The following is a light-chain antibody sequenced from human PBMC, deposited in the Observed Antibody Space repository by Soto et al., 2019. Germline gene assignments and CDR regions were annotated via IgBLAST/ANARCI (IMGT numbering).Light chain of an antibody. J-gene: IGKJ2*01. CDR1: QSVSNNY. V-gene: IGKV3-20*01. CDR3: QQYGSSPPYT. Sequence: EIVLTQSPGTLSLSPGERAPPSCRSSQSVSNNYLAWYQQKPGQAPRLLXYDASNRATGIPARFSGSGSGTDFTLTISSLEPEDFAVYYCQQYGSSPPYTFGQGTKVDIK. CDR2: DAS.